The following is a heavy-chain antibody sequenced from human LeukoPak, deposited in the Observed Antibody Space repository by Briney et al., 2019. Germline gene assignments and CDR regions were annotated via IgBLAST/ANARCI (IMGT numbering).Heavy chain of an antibody. CDR2: ISSNGGST. V-gene: IGHV3-64*01. CDR3: ARGSPTYSSSWYDY. Sequence: GGSLRLSCAASGFNFSSYAMHWVRQAPGKGMEYVSSISSNGGSTYYANSVKGRFTISRDNSKNTLYLQVGSLRAGDMAVYYCARGSPTYSSSWYDYWGQGTLVTVSS. J-gene: IGHJ4*02. CDR1: GFNFSSYA. D-gene: IGHD6-13*01.